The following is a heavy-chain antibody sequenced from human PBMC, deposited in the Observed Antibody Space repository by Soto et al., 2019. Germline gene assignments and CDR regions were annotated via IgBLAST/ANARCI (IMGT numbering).Heavy chain of an antibody. J-gene: IGHJ5*02. CDR3: AREGGLYCSSTSCYGDSNWFDP. CDR2: IIPIVGTA. V-gene: IGHV1-69*13. Sequence: SVKVSCKASGYTFTSYYMHWVRQAPGQGLEWKGGIIPIVGTANYAQKFQGRVTITADESTSTAYMELSSLRSEDTAVYYCAREGGLYCSSTSCYGDSNWFDPWGQGTLVTSPQ. CDR1: GYTFTSYY. D-gene: IGHD2-2*01.